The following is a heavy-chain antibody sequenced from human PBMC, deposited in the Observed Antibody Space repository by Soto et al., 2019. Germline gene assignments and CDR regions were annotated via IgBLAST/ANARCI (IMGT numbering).Heavy chain of an antibody. CDR3: VRETQIVRVVVPTPGRPGARDL. J-gene: IGHJ3*01. V-gene: IGHV3-30-3*01. Sequence: QMELVESGGGVVQPGRSLRLSCTPSGFTFDNFAMHWVRQAPGKGLEWVAVVSHDGAIKHYAESVRGRLTISRENSRDTLSLQMNSLRPEDTAVYYCVRETQIVRVVVPTPGRPGARDLWGQGTVVTVSS. CDR1: GFTFDNFA. CDR2: VSHDGAIK. D-gene: IGHD2-15*01.